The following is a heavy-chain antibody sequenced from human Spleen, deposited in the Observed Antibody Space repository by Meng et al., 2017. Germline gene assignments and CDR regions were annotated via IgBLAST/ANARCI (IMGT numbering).Heavy chain of an antibody. Sequence: GESLKISCKGSGYSFTSYWIGWVRQMPGKGLEWMGVIYPGDSDITYSPSFQGQVTISADKSITTAYLQWSSLKASDTAMYYCARHGESGSYYGGYNQYAMDVWGQGTTVTCFS. V-gene: IGHV5-51*01. D-gene: IGHD1-26*01. CDR2: IYPGDSDI. CDR1: GYSFTSYW. CDR3: ARHGESGSYYGGYNQYAMDV. J-gene: IGHJ6*01.